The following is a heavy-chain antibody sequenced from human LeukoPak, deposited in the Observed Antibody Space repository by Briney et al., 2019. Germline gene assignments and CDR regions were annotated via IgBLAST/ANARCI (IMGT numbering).Heavy chain of an antibody. D-gene: IGHD1-26*01. CDR2: IKQDGSEK. Sequence: GGSLRLSCAASGFTFIRYRMSWVRQDPGKGLEWVSNIKQDGSEKYYVDSVKGRFTISRDNAKNSLYLQMNSLRAEDTAVYYCARVRGGYSGSYYFDYWGQGTLVTVSS. CDR1: GFTFIRYR. CDR3: ARVRGGYSGSYYFDY. J-gene: IGHJ4*02. V-gene: IGHV3-7*01.